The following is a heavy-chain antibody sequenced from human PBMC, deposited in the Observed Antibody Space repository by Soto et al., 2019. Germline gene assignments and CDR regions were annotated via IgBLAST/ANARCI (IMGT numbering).Heavy chain of an antibody. V-gene: IGHV1-24*01. CDR2: FDPEDGET. CDR3: ASLLRYFDWLLPGDLNWFDP. J-gene: IGHJ5*02. Sequence: GASVKVSCKVSGYTLTELSMHWVRQAPGKGLEWMGGFDPEDGETIYAQKFQGRVTMTEDTSTDTAYMELSSLRSEDTAVYYCASLLRYFDWLLPGDLNWFDPWGQGTLVTVSS. D-gene: IGHD3-9*01. CDR1: GYTLTELS.